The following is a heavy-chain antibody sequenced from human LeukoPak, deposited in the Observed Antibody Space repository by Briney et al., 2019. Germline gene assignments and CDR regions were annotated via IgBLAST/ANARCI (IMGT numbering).Heavy chain of an antibody. V-gene: IGHV1-69*06. J-gene: IGHJ4*02. Sequence: ASVKVSCKTSGYTFSNYSITWVRQAPGQGLEWMGGIIPIFGTANYAQKFQGRVTITADKSTSTAYMELSSLRSEDTAVYYCARVGPYFDYWGQGTLVTVSS. CDR3: ARVGPYFDY. CDR2: IIPIFGTA. CDR1: GYTFSNYS.